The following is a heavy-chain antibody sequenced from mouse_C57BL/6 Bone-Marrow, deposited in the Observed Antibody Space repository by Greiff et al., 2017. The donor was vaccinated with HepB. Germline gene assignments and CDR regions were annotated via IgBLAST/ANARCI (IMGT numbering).Heavy chain of an antibody. V-gene: IGHV4-1*01. CDR2: INPDSSTI. CDR3: ARPNGSSYDYYAMDY. CDR1: GIDFSRYW. D-gene: IGHD1-1*01. J-gene: IGHJ4*01. Sequence: EVKLEESGGGLVQPGGSLKLSCAASGIDFSRYWMSWVRRAPGKGLEWIGEINPDSSTINYAPSLKDKFIISRDNAKNTLYLQMSKVRSEDTALYYCARPNGSSYDYYAMDYWGQGTSVTVSS.